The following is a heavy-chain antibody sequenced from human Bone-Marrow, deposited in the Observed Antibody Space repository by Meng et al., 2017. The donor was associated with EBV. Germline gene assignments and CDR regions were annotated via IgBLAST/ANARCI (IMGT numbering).Heavy chain of an antibody. CDR3: AAGFRELVRSRDY. CDR1: GGSIRSSNW. Sequence: LQDSGPRLGKPAGTLSLTCVVSGGSIRSSNWWSWVRQPPGKGLEWIGEIFYGGSTNYNPSLESRVTISVDKSKNQFSLKLSSVTAADTAVYYCAAGFRELVRSRDYWGQGTLVTVSS. V-gene: IGHV4-4*02. J-gene: IGHJ4*02. D-gene: IGHD3-10*01. CDR2: IFYGGST.